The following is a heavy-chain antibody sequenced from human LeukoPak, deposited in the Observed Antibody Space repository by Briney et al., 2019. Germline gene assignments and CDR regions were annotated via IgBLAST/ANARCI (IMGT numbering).Heavy chain of an antibody. CDR1: GFTFSSYE. V-gene: IGHV3-48*03. D-gene: IGHD1-14*01. Sequence: PGGSLRLSCAASGFTFSSYEMNWVRQAPGKGLEWVSYISSSGSTIYYADSVKGRFTISRNNAKNSLYLQMNSLRAEDTAVYYCARGPDTKKRFSQYYFDYWGQGTLVTVSS. CDR2: ISSSGSTI. J-gene: IGHJ4*02. CDR3: ARGPDTKKRFSQYYFDY.